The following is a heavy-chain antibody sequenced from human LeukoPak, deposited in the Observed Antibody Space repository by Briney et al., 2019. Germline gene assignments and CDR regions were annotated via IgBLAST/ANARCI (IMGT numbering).Heavy chain of an antibody. D-gene: IGHD6-19*01. J-gene: IGHJ4*02. CDR3: ARELEIAVAGTLGY. V-gene: IGHV3-33*01. CDR1: GFTFSSYA. CDR2: IWYDGSNK. Sequence: GRSLRLSCAASGFTFSSYAMHWVRQAPGKGLEWVAVIWYDGSNKYYADSVKGRFTIARDHSKNTLYVQMKSLRAEDTAVYYCARELEIAVAGTLGYWGQGTLVTVSS.